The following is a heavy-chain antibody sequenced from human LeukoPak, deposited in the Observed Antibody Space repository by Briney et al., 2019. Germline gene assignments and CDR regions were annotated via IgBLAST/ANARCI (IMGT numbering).Heavy chain of an antibody. D-gene: IGHD2-2*01. J-gene: IGHJ4*02. CDR3: ARDSCSTTSCSHFDY. V-gene: IGHV1-18*01. CDR1: GGTFSSYA. Sequence: ASVKVSCKASGGTFSSYAISWARQAPGQGLEWMGWISTYNGNTNYAQKLQGRVTMTTDTSTSTAYMELRSLRSDDTAVYYCARDSCSTTSCSHFDYWGQGTLVTVSS. CDR2: ISTYNGNT.